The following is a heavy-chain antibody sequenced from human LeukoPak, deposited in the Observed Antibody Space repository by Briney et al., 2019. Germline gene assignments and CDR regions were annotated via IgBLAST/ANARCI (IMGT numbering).Heavy chain of an antibody. Sequence: SETLSLTCTVSGGSISSYYWSWIRQPPGKGLEWIGYIYYSGSTNYDPSFKSRVTISVDTSKNQFSLKLSSVTAADTAVYYCAREGSTMVRGVIVVWGQGTMVTVSS. D-gene: IGHD3-10*01. V-gene: IGHV4-59*12. J-gene: IGHJ3*01. CDR2: IYYSGST. CDR1: GGSISSYY. CDR3: AREGSTMVRGVIVV.